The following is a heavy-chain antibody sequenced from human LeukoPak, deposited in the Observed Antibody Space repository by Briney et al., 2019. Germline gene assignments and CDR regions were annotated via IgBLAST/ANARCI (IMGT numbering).Heavy chain of an antibody. J-gene: IGHJ3*02. CDR1: GGTFSSYA. Sequence: SVKVSCKASGGTFSSYAISWVRQAPGQGIEWMGRIIPILGIANYAQKFQGRVTITADKSTSTAYMELSSLRSEDTAVYYCARATYYYDSSGYKTGAFGIWGQGTMVTVSS. V-gene: IGHV1-69*04. D-gene: IGHD3-22*01. CDR3: ARATYYYDSSGYKTGAFGI. CDR2: IIPILGIA.